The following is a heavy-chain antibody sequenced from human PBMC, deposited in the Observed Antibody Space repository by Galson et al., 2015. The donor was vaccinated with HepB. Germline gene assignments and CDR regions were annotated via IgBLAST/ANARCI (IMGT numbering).Heavy chain of an antibody. CDR2: ISGSGDST. Sequence: FLRLSCAASGFTFSSYAMNWVRQAPGKGLEWVSAISGSGDSTYYADSVKGRFTISRDNSKNTLYLQMNSLRAEDTAVYYCAKEVRGLIFPYFDYWGQGTLVAVSS. J-gene: IGHJ4*02. CDR1: GFTFSSYA. CDR3: AKEVRGLIFPYFDY. V-gene: IGHV3-23*01. D-gene: IGHD3-10*01.